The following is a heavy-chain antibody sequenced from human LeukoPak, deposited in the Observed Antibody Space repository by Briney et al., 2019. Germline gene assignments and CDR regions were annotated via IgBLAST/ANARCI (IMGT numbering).Heavy chain of an antibody. D-gene: IGHD1-26*01. CDR3: ARDLKIVGATTIGY. J-gene: IGHJ4*02. CDR2: IIPMFGTA. Sequence: EASVKVSCKASGGTFSSYAISWVRQAPGQGLEWMGGIIPMFGTANYAQKFQGRVTITTDESTNTAHMELRSLRSDDTAVYYCARDLKIVGATTIGYWGQGTLVTVSS. V-gene: IGHV1-69*05. CDR1: GGTFSSYA.